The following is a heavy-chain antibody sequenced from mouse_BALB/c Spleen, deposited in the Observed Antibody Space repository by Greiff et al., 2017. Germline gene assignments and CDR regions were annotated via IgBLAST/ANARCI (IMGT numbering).Heavy chain of an antibody. Sequence: EVQLQQSGPELVKPGASVKISCKASGYTFTDYNMHWVKQSHGKSLEWIGYIYPYNGGTGYNQKFKSKATLTVDNSSSTAYMELHSLTSEDSAVYYCASPYYGNSWFAYWGQGTLVTVSA. CDR2: IYPYNGGT. CDR3: ASPYYGNSWFAY. V-gene: IGHV1S29*02. D-gene: IGHD2-10*01. J-gene: IGHJ3*01. CDR1: GYTFTDYN.